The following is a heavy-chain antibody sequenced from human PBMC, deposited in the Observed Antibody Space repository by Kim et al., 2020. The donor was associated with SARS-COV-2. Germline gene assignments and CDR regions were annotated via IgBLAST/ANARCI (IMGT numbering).Heavy chain of an antibody. CDR3: ARVRLGAAGLPDY. D-gene: IGHD6-13*01. V-gene: IGHV4-59*13. CDR2: IYYTGST. Sequence: SETLSLTCTVSGGSISGYLWTWIRQPPGKGLQWIGYIYYTGSTTYNPSLKSRVSISVDTSREQFSLKLSSVTAADTAVYYCARVRLGAAGLPDYWGQGTLVTVSS. J-gene: IGHJ4*02. CDR1: GGSISGYL.